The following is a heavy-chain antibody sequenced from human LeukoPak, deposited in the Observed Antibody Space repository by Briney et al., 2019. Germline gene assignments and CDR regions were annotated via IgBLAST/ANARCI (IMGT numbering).Heavy chain of an antibody. V-gene: IGHV4-30-2*01. J-gene: IGHJ3*02. D-gene: IGHD1-26*01. CDR3: ARDQGAGDAFDI. CDR2: IYHSGST. CDR1: GGSISSGGYY. Sequence: PSQTLSLTCTVSGGSISSGGYYWSWIRQPPGKGLEWIGYIYHSGSTYYNPSLKSRVTISVDRSKNQFSLKLSSVTAADTAVYYCARDQGAGDAFDIWGQGTMVTVSS.